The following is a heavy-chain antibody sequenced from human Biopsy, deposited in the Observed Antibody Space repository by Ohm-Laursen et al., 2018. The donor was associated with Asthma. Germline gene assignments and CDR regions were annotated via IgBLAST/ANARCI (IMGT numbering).Heavy chain of an antibody. D-gene: IGHD3-10*01. V-gene: IGHV3-9*01. CDR1: GFSFDDYA. CDR3: ARDMGAGPNQPPSGSGSSHLYGMDV. J-gene: IGHJ6*02. CDR2: ISWNSGTI. Sequence: LSLTCAASGFSFDDYAMFWVRQAPGKDLEWVSGISWNSGTIGYADSVKGRFTISRDNAKNSLYLQMNSLGPEDTAVYYCARDMGAGPNQPPSGSGSSHLYGMDVWGQGTTVTVSS.